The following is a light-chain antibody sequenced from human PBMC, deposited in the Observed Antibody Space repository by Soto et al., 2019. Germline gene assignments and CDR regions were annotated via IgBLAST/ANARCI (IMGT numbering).Light chain of an antibody. CDR2: EVS. CDR1: SSDVGGYNY. Sequence: QSALTQPASVSGSPGQSLTISCTGTSSDVGGYNYVCWYQQHPGKAPKLMIYEVSNRPSGVSNRFSGSKSGNTASLTISGLQAEDEADYYCSSYTSSSTHNYVFGTGTKVTVL. CDR3: SSYTSSSTHNYV. V-gene: IGLV2-14*01. J-gene: IGLJ1*01.